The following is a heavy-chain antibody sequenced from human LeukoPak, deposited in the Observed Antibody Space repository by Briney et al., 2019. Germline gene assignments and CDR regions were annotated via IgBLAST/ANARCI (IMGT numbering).Heavy chain of an antibody. Sequence: SETLSLTCTVSGGSISSGGYYWSWIRQHPGKGLEWIGYIYYSGSTYYNPSLKSRVTISVDTSKNQFSLKLSSVTAADTAVYYCARDSGSSSWYEIDYWGQGTLVTVSS. CDR1: GGSISSGGYY. CDR2: IYYSGST. D-gene: IGHD6-13*01. J-gene: IGHJ4*02. CDR3: ARDSGSSSWYEIDY. V-gene: IGHV4-31*03.